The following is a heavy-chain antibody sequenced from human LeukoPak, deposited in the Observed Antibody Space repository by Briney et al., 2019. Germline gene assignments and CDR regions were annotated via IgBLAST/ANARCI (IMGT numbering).Heavy chain of an antibody. V-gene: IGHV1-18*01. CDR1: VYASTSYV. CDR2: ISAYNGNR. J-gene: IGHJ4*02. Sequence: GASVKVSCKASVYASTSYVISCVRQAPGQGLEWMGWISAYNGNRNTAQNLQGRVTMTTDTSTSTAYKELRSLRCDDAVGKSCARVWGGAEWCSSSGIPDLDYWGQGTLVTVSS. D-gene: IGHD6-6*01. CDR3: ARVWGGAEWCSSSGIPDLDY.